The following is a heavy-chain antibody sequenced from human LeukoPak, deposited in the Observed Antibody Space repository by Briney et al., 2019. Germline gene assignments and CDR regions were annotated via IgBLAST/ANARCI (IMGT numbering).Heavy chain of an antibody. CDR1: GDFLSSYY. V-gene: IGHV4-59*13. CDR2: IYFSGSD. D-gene: IGHD4-11*01. J-gene: IGHJ6*02. Sequence: PSETLSLIRTVSGDFLSSYYWRWTRQPPGKGLECMGFIYFSGSDTYNPSHSSRVTISVDRSKNQFSLNLTPVTDADTAVYCCARADYLRSMDIWGQGTTVTVSS. CDR3: ARADYLRSMDI.